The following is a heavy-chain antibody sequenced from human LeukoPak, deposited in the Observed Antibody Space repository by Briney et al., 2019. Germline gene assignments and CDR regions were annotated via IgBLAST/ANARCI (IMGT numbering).Heavy chain of an antibody. V-gene: IGHV3-48*03. CDR2: ISSSGSTI. CDR1: GFTFSSYE. CDR3: ARYSSSWYWDP. J-gene: IGHJ5*02. D-gene: IGHD6-13*01. Sequence: GGSLRLSCAASGFTFSSYEMNWVRQAPGKGLEWVSYISSSGSTIYYADSVKGRFAISRDNAKNTLYLQMNSLRAEDTAVYYCARYSSSWYWDPWGQGTLVTVSS.